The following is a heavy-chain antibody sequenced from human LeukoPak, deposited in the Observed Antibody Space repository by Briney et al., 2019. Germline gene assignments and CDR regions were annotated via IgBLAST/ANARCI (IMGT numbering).Heavy chain of an antibody. V-gene: IGHV1-69*04. CDR3: ARGVVPAALNWFDP. D-gene: IGHD2-2*01. Sequence: ASVKVSCKASGGTFSSYAISWVRQAPGQGLEWMGRIIPILGIANYAQKFQGRVTITADKSTSTAYMDLSSLRSEDTAVYYCARGVVPAALNWFDPWGQGTLVTVSS. CDR2: IIPILGIA. CDR1: GGTFSSYA. J-gene: IGHJ5*02.